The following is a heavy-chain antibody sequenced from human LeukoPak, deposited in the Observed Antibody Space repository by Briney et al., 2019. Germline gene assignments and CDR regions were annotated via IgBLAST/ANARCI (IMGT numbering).Heavy chain of an antibody. CDR3: AKGWYVAVAGTIDY. V-gene: IGHV3-21*01. CDR2: ISSSSSYI. J-gene: IGHJ4*02. D-gene: IGHD6-19*01. CDR1: GFTFSSYG. Sequence: GGSLRLSCAASGFTFSSYGMNWVRQAPGKGLEWVSSISSSSSYIYYADSVKGRFTISRDNAKNSLYLQMNSLRAEDTAVYYCAKGWYVAVAGTIDYWGQGTLVTVSS.